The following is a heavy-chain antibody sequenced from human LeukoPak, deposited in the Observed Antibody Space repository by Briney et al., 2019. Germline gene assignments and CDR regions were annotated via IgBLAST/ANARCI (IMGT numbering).Heavy chain of an antibody. CDR1: GYSFTSYW. D-gene: IGHD1-26*01. J-gene: IGHJ4*02. CDR2: IYPGDSDT. Sequence: GESLKISCKGSGYSFTSYWIAWVRQVPGKGLEWMGIIYPGDSDTRYSPSFQGQVTISADKFISTAYLQWSSLKASDTAMYYCARLTNLYSGSHWYWGQGTLVTVSS. CDR3: ARLTNLYSGSHWY. V-gene: IGHV5-51*01.